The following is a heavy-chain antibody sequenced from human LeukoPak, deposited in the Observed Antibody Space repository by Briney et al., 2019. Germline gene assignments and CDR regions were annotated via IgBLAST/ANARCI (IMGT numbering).Heavy chain of an antibody. CDR3: ARDVGVGAPVYFDY. CDR2: INLNSGGT. D-gene: IGHD1-26*01. V-gene: IGHV1-2*02. CDR1: GYTFTGYY. J-gene: IGHJ4*02. Sequence: GASVKVSCKASGYTFTGYYMHWVQQAPGQGLEWMGWINLNSGGTNYAQKFQGRVTMTRDTSISTAYMELSRLRSDDTAVYYCARDVGVGAPVYFDYWGQGTLVTVSS.